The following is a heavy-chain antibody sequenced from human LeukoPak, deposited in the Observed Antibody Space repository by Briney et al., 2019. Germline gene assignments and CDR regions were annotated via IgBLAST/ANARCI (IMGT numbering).Heavy chain of an antibody. CDR3: AKAGPGSGTFYSFNY. V-gene: IGHV3-23*01. D-gene: IGHD3-10*01. CDR2: VSGGDGST. CDR1: GFTFSSYA. J-gene: IGHJ4*02. Sequence: GGSLRLSCAASGFTFSSYAMTWVRQAPGMGLDWVPPVSGGDGSTEYADSVKGRFTISRDNSKNTLYLQMNSLRAEDTAVYYCAKAGPGSGTFYSFNYWGQGTLVTVSS.